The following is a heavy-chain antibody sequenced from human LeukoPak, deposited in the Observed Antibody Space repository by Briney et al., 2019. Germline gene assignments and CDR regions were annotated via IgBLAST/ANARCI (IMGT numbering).Heavy chain of an antibody. CDR3: AKDDVRSPTGTIDY. J-gene: IGHJ4*02. D-gene: IGHD4-17*01. CDR1: GFTFDDYA. Sequence: PGGSLRLSCAASGFTFDDYAMHWVRQAPGKGLEWVSGISWNSGSIGYADSVKGRFTISRDNAKNSLYLQMNSLRAEDTALHYCAKDDVRSPTGTIDYWGQGTLVTVSS. V-gene: IGHV3-9*01. CDR2: ISWNSGSI.